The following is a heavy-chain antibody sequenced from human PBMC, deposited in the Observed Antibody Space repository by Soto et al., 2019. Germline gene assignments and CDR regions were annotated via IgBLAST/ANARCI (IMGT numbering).Heavy chain of an antibody. J-gene: IGHJ4*02. CDR1: GGSISSNSYY. CDR3: ARHVSDSTSWYNPYFFDN. D-gene: IGHD6-13*01. Sequence: PSETLSLTCTVSGGSISSNSYYWGWIRQPPGKGLEWIGSIYYGGSTYYNPSLASRLLISLDTSNNHFSLNLRSVTAADTAVYYCARHVSDSTSWYNPYFFDNWGQGTRVTSPQ. CDR2: IYYGGST. V-gene: IGHV4-39*01.